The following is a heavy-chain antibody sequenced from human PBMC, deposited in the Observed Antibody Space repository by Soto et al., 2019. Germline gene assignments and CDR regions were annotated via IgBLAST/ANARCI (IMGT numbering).Heavy chain of an antibody. CDR2: ISNNGAHT. CDR3: ARRGYGSRWSNVYMEV. J-gene: IGHJ6*03. Sequence: EAQLVESGGGLVQPGGSLRLSCAASGFTFSNYEMHWVRQAPGKGLEYVSGISNNGAHTDYAKSVKGRFTISRDNSENTRYLQMGSMRAEDMALYYCARRGYGSRWSNVYMEVWGKGGPVTV. V-gene: IGHV3-64*01. D-gene: IGHD6-13*01. CDR1: GFTFSNYE.